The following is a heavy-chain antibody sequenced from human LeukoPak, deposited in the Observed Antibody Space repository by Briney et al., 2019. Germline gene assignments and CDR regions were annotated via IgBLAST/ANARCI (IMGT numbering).Heavy chain of an antibody. CDR1: GFSFSDYH. Sequence: GGSLRLSRAASGFSFSDYHINWVRQAPGKGLEWVSYICPGGGATFFADSVKGRFTISTDSAKNSLYLQMNSLTADDTAVYYCASGRDILVAGPGGYFDYWGQGTLVTVSS. J-gene: IGHJ4*02. V-gene: IGHV3-11*01. D-gene: IGHD6-19*01. CDR2: ICPGGGAT. CDR3: ASGRDILVAGPGGYFDY.